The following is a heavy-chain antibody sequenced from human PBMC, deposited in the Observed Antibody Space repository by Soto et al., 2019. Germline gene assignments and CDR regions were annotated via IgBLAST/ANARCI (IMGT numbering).Heavy chain of an antibody. J-gene: IGHJ5*02. D-gene: IGHD3-10*01. CDR1: GYTFTSYG. CDR3: ATSFDSGFDP. Sequence: SVTVSCTASGYTFTSYGISWVRQAPGQGLEWMGWISVYNGNTDYAQKFQGRVTMTTDRSTSTAYMEMRRPSSADTAVDYWATSFDSGFDPWGQGTLVTLSS. V-gene: IGHV1-18*04. CDR2: ISVYNGNT.